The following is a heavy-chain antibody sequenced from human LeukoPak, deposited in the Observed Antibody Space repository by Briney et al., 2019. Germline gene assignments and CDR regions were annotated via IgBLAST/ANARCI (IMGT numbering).Heavy chain of an antibody. CDR3: AKSSHDYGDPIDY. CDR2: ISYDGSNK. J-gene: IGHJ4*02. CDR1: GFTFSSYG. Sequence: PGGSLRLSCAASGFTFSSYGMYWVRQAPGKGLEWVAVISYDGSNKYYADSVKGRFTISRDNSKNTLYLQMNSLRAEDTAVYYCAKSSHDYGDPIDYWGQGTLVTVSS. V-gene: IGHV3-30*18. D-gene: IGHD4-17*01.